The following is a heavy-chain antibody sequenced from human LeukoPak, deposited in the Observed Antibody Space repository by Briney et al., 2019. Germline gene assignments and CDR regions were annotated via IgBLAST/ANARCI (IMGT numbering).Heavy chain of an antibody. Sequence: GGSLRLSCAAPGFTFSNYYMHWVRQVPGTGLVWVSRITSDGSTTRYADSVKGRFTISRDNGKNTLYLQMNSLRAEDTAVYYCARDQGSYGLFDYWGQGTLVTVSS. CDR3: ARDQGSYGLFDY. CDR1: GFTFSNYY. J-gene: IGHJ4*02. D-gene: IGHD5-18*01. V-gene: IGHV3-74*01. CDR2: ITSDGSTT.